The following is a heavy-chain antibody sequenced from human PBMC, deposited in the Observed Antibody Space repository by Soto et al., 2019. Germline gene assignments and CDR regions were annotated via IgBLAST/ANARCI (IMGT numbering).Heavy chain of an antibody. Sequence: QVQLVQSGAQVKKPGSSVKVSCKASGGTFSSYAISWVRQAPGQGLEWMGGFVPIFGTANYGQKFQCRVTITAEKCTCTAYMDLSSLRSEDMAVFYCARDRGDAAYYVGQFCCFDAFGIWGQGTTVTVSS. CDR1: GGTFSSYA. CDR2: FVPIFGTA. J-gene: IGHJ3*02. CDR3: ARDRGDAAYYVGQFCCFDAFGI. D-gene: IGHD1-26*01. V-gene: IGHV1-69*06.